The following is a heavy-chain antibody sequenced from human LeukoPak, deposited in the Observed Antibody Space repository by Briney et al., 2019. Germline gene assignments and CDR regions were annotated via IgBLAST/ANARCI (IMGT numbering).Heavy chain of an antibody. D-gene: IGHD6-19*01. J-gene: IGHJ6*02. Sequence: SETLSLTCAVYGGSFSGYYWSWIRQPPGKGLEWIGEINHSGSTNYNPSLKSRVTISVDTSKNRFSLKLSSVTAADTAVYYCARRSGGSGWYRNYYYYYGMDVWGQGTTVTVSS. CDR3: ARRSGGSGWYRNYYYYYGMDV. CDR1: GGSFSGYY. V-gene: IGHV4-34*01. CDR2: INHSGST.